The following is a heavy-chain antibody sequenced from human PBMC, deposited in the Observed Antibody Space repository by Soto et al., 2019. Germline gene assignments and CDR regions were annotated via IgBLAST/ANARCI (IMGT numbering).Heavy chain of an antibody. J-gene: IGHJ4*02. CDR2: ISGSGGST. V-gene: IGHV3-23*01. CDR1: GFTFSTYA. Sequence: EVQLLESGGGLVQPGGSLRLSCAASGFTFSTYAMSWVRQAPGKGLEWVSTISGSGGSTYYADSVRGRFTISRDNSKNTLYLQGNSLRAEDTAVYYCAKDLYYDILTGYSDYWGQGSLVTVS. CDR3: AKDLYYDILTGYSDY. D-gene: IGHD3-9*01.